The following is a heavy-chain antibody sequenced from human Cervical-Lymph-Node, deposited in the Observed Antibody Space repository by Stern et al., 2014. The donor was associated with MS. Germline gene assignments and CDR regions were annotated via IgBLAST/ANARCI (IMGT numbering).Heavy chain of an antibody. CDR2: IYWGDDK. CDR1: GLTLSNKGVG. D-gene: IGHD1-26*01. CDR3: AHSAYSGSFFARFDF. Sequence: QVTLRESGPTLVKPTQTLTLTCTVSGLTLSNKGVGVGWIRQPPGKALEWLALIYWGDDKRYSPSLNGRVTITKDTSNNQVVLTMTNMDPVDTGTYYCAHSAYSGSFFARFDFWGQGTLVTVSS. J-gene: IGHJ4*02. V-gene: IGHV2-5*02.